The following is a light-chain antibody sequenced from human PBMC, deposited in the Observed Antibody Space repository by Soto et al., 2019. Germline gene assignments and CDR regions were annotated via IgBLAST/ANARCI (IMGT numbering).Light chain of an antibody. CDR2: AAS. Sequence: DIQMTQSPSSLSASVGDRVTITCRASQSISSYLNWYQHKPGKAPKLLIYAASSLQSGVPSRFSGSGSGTDFTLTISSLQLEDFATYYCQQSYSTPQTFGQGTKVEIK. CDR3: QQSYSTPQT. J-gene: IGKJ1*01. CDR1: QSISSY. V-gene: IGKV1-39*01.